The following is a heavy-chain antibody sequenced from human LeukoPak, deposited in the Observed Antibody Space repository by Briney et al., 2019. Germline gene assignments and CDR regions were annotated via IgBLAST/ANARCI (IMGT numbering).Heavy chain of an antibody. D-gene: IGHD1-26*01. CDR3: ARGYLDWFDP. J-gene: IGHJ5*02. CDR1: GGSFSSYF. CDR2: IYYSGST. V-gene: IGHV4-59*01. Sequence: KASETLSLTCTVSGGSFSSYFWTWIRQPPGKGLEWIGYIYYSGSTSYNPSLKSRVTMSVDTSKNQFSLNLNSVTAADTAVYYCARGYLDWFDPWGQGTLVTVSS.